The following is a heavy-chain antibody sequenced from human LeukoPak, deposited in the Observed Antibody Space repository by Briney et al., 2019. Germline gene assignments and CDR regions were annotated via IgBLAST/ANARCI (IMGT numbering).Heavy chain of an antibody. J-gene: IGHJ5*02. CDR1: GFTFDDYS. V-gene: IGHV3-21*06. D-gene: IGHD3-10*02. CDR3: VREITMSGGFDP. CDR2: ISSRGSYI. Sequence: GRSLRLSCAASGFTFDDYSMNWVRQAPGKRLEWVSSISSRGSYIFYADSVKGRFSISRDNAKNSLYLQMTSLRVEDTAVYYCVREITMSGGFDPWGQGTLVTVSS.